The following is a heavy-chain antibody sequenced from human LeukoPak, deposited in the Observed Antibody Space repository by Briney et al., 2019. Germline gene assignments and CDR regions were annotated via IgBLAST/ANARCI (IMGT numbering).Heavy chain of an antibody. V-gene: IGHV4-38-2*01. Sequence: PSETLSLTCAVSGYSISSGYYWGWIRQPPGKGLEWIGSIYHSGSTNYNPSLKSRVTISVDTSKNQFSLKLSSVTAADTAVYYCARILGSFIDYWGQGTLVTVSS. J-gene: IGHJ4*02. CDR1: GYSISSGYY. D-gene: IGHD6-13*01. CDR3: ARILGSFIDY. CDR2: IYHSGST.